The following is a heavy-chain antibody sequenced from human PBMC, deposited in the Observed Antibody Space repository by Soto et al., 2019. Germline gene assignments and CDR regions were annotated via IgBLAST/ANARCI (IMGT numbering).Heavy chain of an antibody. V-gene: IGHV1-69*02. D-gene: IGHD6-19*01. CDR2: IIPMLGIA. CDR3: AGRAVAYVAFDI. J-gene: IGHJ3*02. Sequence: QVQLVQSGAEVKKPGSSVQVSCKASGGTFSSYTISWVRQAPGQGLEWMGRIIPMLGIANYAQKFQGRVTITADKSTSTAYMELSSLRSEDTAVYYCAGRAVAYVAFDIWGQGTMVTVSS. CDR1: GGTFSSYT.